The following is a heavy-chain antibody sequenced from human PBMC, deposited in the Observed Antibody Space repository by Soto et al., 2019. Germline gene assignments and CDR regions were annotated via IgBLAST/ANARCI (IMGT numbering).Heavy chain of an antibody. CDR3: ARDASSIWGSYRSTDFDY. Sequence: GASVKVSCKASGYTFTSYDINWVRQATGQGLEWMGWMNPNSGNTGYAQKFQGRVTMTRNTSISTAYMELSSLRSEDTAVYYCARDASSIWGSYRSTDFDYWGQGTLVTVSS. V-gene: IGHV1-8*01. J-gene: IGHJ4*02. CDR1: GYTFTSYD. CDR2: MNPNSGNT. D-gene: IGHD3-16*02.